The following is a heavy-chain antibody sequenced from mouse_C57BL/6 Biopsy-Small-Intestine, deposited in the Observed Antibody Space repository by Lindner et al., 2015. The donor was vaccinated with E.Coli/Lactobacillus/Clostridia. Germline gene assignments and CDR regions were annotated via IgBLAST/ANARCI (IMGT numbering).Heavy chain of an antibody. J-gene: IGHJ4*01. V-gene: IGHV1-9*01. CDR1: GYTFTGYW. CDR2: ILPGSGST. CDR3: ARLFGYVMDY. Sequence: VQLQESGAELVKPGASVKLSCKATGYTFTGYWIEWVRQRPGHGLEWIGQILPGSGSTTYSEKFQGKATFTADTSSNTAYMQLSSLTTEDSAIYYCARLFGYVMDYWGQGTSVTVSS.